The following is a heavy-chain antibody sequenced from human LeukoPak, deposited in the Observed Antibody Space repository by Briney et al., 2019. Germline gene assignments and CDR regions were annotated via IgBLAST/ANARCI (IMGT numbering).Heavy chain of an antibody. CDR2: INPNSGNT. V-gene: IGHV1-8*02. CDR1: GCTLTSFD. J-gene: IGHJ3*02. CDR3: VRDPHPCGGDCYTNGAFDI. Sequence: ASVKVSCKASGCTLTSFDINWVRQAPGHGLEWMGYINPNSGNTGYAQKFQGRVTITRETSISTVYMELTSLTSEDSAMYYCVRDPHPCGGDCYTNGAFDIWGQGTMVTVSS. D-gene: IGHD2-21*02.